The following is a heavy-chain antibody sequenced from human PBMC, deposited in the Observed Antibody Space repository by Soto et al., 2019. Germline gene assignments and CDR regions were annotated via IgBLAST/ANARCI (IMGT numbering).Heavy chain of an antibody. D-gene: IGHD5-18*01. CDR2: IIPILGIA. J-gene: IGHJ4*02. CDR1: GGTFSSYT. CDR3: ARGSGYSYGRRFYFDY. V-gene: IGHV1-69*02. Sequence: QVQLVQSGAEVKKPGSSVKVSCKASGGTFSSYTISWVRQAPGQGLEWMGRIIPILGIANYAQKFQGRVTITADKSTSTAYMELSSLRSEDTAVYYCARGSGYSYGRRFYFDYWGQGTLVTVSS.